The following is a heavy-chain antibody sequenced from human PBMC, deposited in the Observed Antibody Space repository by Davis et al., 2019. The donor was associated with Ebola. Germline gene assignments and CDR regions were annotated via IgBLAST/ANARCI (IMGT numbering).Heavy chain of an antibody. J-gene: IGHJ6*02. D-gene: IGHD3-3*01. CDR1: GYTFINYA. CDR2: INAGDGKI. V-gene: IGHV1-3*01. Sequence: AASVKVSCKASGYTFINYAIHWVRQAPGQRLEWMGWINAGDGKIIYSENFQGRLTITRDTSATTAYMELSSLRSEDTAVYYCARDWYYDFWSGYYRDYYYYDMDVWGQGTTVTVSS. CDR3: ARDWYYDFWSGYYRDYYYYDMDV.